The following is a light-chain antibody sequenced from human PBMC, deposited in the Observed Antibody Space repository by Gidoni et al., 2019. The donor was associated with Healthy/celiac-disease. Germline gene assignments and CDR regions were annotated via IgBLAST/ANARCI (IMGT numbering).Light chain of an antibody. J-gene: IGKJ1*01. CDR1: QSISSW. Sequence: DIQMTQSPSTLSASVGDRVTITCRASQSISSWLSLYQQKPGKAPKLLIYKASSLESGVPSSFSGSGSGTEFTLTSSSLQPDDFATYYCQQYNSYSWTFGQGTKVEIK. CDR3: QQYNSYSWT. CDR2: KAS. V-gene: IGKV1-5*03.